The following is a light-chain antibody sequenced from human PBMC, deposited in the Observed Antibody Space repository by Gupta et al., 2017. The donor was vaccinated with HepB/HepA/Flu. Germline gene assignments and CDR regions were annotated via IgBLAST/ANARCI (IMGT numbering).Light chain of an antibody. V-gene: IGLV2-8*01. Sequence: QSALTQPPSAAGSPGQSVTISCTGSSSDVGTSNYVSWYQHHPGKAPKLMIYEVNKRPSGVPDRFSGSKSGNTASLTVSGLQAEDEADYYCTSNAGSHNLVFGGGTKLTVL. CDR1: SSDVGTSNY. CDR2: EVN. J-gene: IGLJ2*01. CDR3: TSNAGSHNLV.